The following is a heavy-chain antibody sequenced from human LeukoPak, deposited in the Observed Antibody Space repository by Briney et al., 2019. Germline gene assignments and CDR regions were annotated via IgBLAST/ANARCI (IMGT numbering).Heavy chain of an antibody. CDR2: INPNSGGT. V-gene: IGHV1-2*02. J-gene: IGHJ4*02. CDR3: ARDQMAVAGTGFDY. Sequence: ASVKVSCKASGYTFTGYYMHWVRQAPGQGLEWMGWINPNSGGTNYAQKFQGRVTMTRDTSISTAYMELSRLRSDDTAVYYCARDQMAVAGTGFDYWGQGTLVTVSS. CDR1: GYTFTGYY. D-gene: IGHD6-19*01.